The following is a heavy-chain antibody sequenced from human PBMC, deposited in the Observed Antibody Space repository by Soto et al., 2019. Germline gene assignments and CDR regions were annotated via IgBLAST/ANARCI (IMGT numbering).Heavy chain of an antibody. CDR1: GGSISSGGYY. J-gene: IGHJ6*02. CDR3: ARGGDDFWSGYYYYYYYGMDV. CDR2: IYYSGST. D-gene: IGHD3-3*01. V-gene: IGHV4-31*03. Sequence: PSETLSLTCTVSGGSISSGGYYWSWIRQHPGKGLEWIGYIYYSGSTYYNPSLKSRVTISVDTSKNQFSLKLSSVTAADTAVYYCARGGDDFWSGYYYYYYYGMDVWGQGTTVTVSS.